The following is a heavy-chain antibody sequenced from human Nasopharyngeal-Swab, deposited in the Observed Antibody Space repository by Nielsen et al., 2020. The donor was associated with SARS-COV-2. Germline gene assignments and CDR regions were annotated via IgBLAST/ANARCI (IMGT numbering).Heavy chain of an antibody. V-gene: IGHV1-8*01. CDR3: ARKSIAAAGRWVDY. D-gene: IGHD6-13*01. Sequence: WVRQAPGQGLEWMGWMNPNSGNTGYAQKFQGRVTMSRDTSISTAYMELSSLRSEDTAVYYCARKSIAAAGRWVDYWGRGTLVTVSS. CDR2: MNPNSGNT. J-gene: IGHJ4*02.